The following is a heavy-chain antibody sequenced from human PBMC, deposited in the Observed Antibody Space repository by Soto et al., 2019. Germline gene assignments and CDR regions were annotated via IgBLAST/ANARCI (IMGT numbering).Heavy chain of an antibody. CDR3: AKVSISKSSAVTFDS. V-gene: IGHV3-30*18. Sequence: QVQLVASGGGMVQPGTSLRLSCAVSGFTFSTYDMHWVRQAPGKGLEWVAVVSYDTAYENYADSVKGRFTISRDNSKNILYLQMNSLRAEDTAVYYCAKVSISKSSAVTFDSWGRGTLVTVSS. CDR1: GFTFSTYD. CDR2: VSYDTAYE. J-gene: IGHJ4*02. D-gene: IGHD2-15*01.